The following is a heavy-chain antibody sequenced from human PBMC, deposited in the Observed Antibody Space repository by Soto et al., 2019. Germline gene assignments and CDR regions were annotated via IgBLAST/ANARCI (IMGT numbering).Heavy chain of an antibody. CDR2: INHSGST. CDR1: GGSFSGYY. CDR3: ARGSVYIIRLVSGGAKEYFQH. J-gene: IGHJ1*01. V-gene: IGHV4-34*01. D-gene: IGHD3-16*02. Sequence: QVQLQQWGAGLLKPSETLSLTCAVYGGSFSGYYWSWIRQPPGKGLEWIGEINHSGSTNYNPSLMSRSPLSVPTSKNQFSLVLSAVTAADTAVYYCARGSVYIIRLVSGGAKEYFQHWGQGTLVTVSS.